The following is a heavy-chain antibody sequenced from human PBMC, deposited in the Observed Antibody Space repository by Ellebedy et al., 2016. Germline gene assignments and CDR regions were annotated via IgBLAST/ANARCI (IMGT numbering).Heavy chain of an antibody. Sequence: GESLKISXAASGFTFSSYAMHWVRQAPGKGLEWVAVISYDGSNKYYADSVKGRFTISRDNSKNTLYLQMNSLRAEDTAVYYCARDADYGGNSLGYWGQGTLVTVSS. D-gene: IGHD4-23*01. CDR2: ISYDGSNK. J-gene: IGHJ4*02. CDR3: ARDADYGGNSLGY. CDR1: GFTFSSYA. V-gene: IGHV3-30-3*01.